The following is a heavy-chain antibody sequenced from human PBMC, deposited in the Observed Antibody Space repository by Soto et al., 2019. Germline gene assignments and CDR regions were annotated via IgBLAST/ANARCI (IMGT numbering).Heavy chain of an antibody. J-gene: IGHJ6*02. CDR3: AKKQPIRDYYYGMDV. CDR1: GYTFTSYD. Sequence: GASVKVSCKASGYTFTSYDINWVRQATGQGLEWMGWMNPNSGNTGYAQKFQGRVTMTRNTSISTAYMELSSLRSEDTALYYCAKKQPIRDYYYGMDVWGQGTTVTVSS. V-gene: IGHV1-8*01. CDR2: MNPNSGNT. D-gene: IGHD6-13*01.